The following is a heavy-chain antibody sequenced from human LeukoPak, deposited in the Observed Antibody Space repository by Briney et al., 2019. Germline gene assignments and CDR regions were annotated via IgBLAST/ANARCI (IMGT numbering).Heavy chain of an antibody. V-gene: IGHV1-18*01. CDR2: ISAYNGNT. CDR1: GYTFTSYG. J-gene: IGHJ4*02. CDR3: ARDRPYYYDSSGLDWDY. Sequence: ASVKVSCKASGYTFTSYGISWVRQAPGQGLEWMGWISAYNGNTNYAQKLQGRVTMTTDTSTSTAYMELRSLRSDDTAVYYCARDRPYYYDSSGLDWDYWGQGTLVTVSS. D-gene: IGHD3-22*01.